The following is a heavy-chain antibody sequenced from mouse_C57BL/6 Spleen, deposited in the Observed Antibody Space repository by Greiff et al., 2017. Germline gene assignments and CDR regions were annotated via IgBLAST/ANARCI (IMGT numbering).Heavy chain of an antibody. Sequence: VKLVESGPGLVQPSQSLSITCTVSGFSLTSYGVHWVRQSPGKGLEWLGVIWSGGSTDYNAAFISRLSISKDNSKSQVFFKMNRLQADDTAIYYCARGPQRYYFDYWGQGTTLTVSS. V-gene: IGHV2-2*01. CDR3: ARGPQRYYFDY. CDR2: IWSGGST. CDR1: GFSLTSYG. J-gene: IGHJ2*01.